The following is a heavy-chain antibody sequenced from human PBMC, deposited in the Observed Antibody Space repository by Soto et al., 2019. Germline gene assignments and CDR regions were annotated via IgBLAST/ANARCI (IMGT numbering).Heavy chain of an antibody. Sequence: GGCLRLSGSAARFSFSDSPMRWVRHASGKGLEWVGRIRSKHNNYATAYAASVQGRFTISRDDSKNTAYLQMNSLKTEGTAVYYCTANYSKLHVDSWG. V-gene: IGHV3-73*01. D-gene: IGHD1-7*01. CDR2: IRSKHNNYAT. CDR1: RFSFSDSP. CDR3: TANYSKLHVDS. J-gene: IGHJ5*01.